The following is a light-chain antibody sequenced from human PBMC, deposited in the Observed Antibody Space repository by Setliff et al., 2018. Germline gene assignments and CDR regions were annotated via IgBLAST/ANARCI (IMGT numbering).Light chain of an antibody. CDR1: TGAVTSNHY. CDR2: DTS. V-gene: IGLV7-46*01. J-gene: IGLJ3*02. Sequence: QAVVTQEPSLTVSPGGTVTLTCGSSTGAVTSNHYPYWFQQKPGQAPRTLIYDTSNKHSWTPARFSGSLLGGKAALTLSGAQPEDEADYYCMISFGAARVLGGGTKVTVL. CDR3: MISFGAARV.